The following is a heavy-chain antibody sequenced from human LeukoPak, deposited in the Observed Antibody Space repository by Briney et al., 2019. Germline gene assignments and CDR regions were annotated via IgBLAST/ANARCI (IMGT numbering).Heavy chain of an antibody. V-gene: IGHV3-23*01. Sequence: GGSLRLSCTASGFTFSSYAMNWVRQAPGKGLEWVSTITGSGGSTNYADSVKGRFTISRDNAKNILYLQMNSLRVEDTAVYYCARDEPTVTTGPPVGSWGQGTLVTVSS. CDR2: ITGSGGST. CDR1: GFTFSSYA. J-gene: IGHJ4*02. D-gene: IGHD4-17*01. CDR3: ARDEPTVTTGPPVGS.